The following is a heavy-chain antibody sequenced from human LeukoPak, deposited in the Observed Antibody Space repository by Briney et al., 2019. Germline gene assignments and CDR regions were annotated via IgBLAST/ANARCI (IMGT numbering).Heavy chain of an antibody. V-gene: IGHV3-30*18. J-gene: IGHJ2*01. D-gene: IGHD2-15*01. CDR3: AKPQVVGATDYWYFDL. CDR1: GFTFSSYG. Sequence: PGGSLRLSCAASGFTFSSYGMHWVRQAPGKGLVWVALISYDGTNKYYADSVKGRFTVSRDNSKNTLYLRMNSLRGEDTAVYYCAKPQVVGATDYWYFDLWGRGTLVTVSS. CDR2: ISYDGTNK.